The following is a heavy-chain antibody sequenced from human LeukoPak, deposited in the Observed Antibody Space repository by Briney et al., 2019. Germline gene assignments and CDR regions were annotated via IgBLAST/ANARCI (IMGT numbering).Heavy chain of an antibody. CDR3: ARDVSNYNFWTGYFGYYCDF. CDR2: INPSGGTT. V-gene: IGHV1-46*01. Sequence: ASVKVSCKASGCTFTTYYIHWVRQAPGQGLEWMGVINPSGGTTTYAQKLQGRVTMTTDTSTSTAYMELSRLRSDDTAVYYCARDVSNYNFWTGYFGYYCDFWGQGALITVSS. J-gene: IGHJ4*02. CDR1: GCTFTTYY. D-gene: IGHD3-3*01.